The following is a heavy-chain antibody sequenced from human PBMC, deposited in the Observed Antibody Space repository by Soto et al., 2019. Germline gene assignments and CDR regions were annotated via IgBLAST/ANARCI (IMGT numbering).Heavy chain of an antibody. J-gene: IGHJ4*02. Sequence: QLRLQESGPGLVKPSETLSLTCTVSGGSINTYIYYWGWIRQPPGKGLEWIGGVYYRGDTYSNPSLQSRVTMSGETSKNQFSLKLTSVTAADTAVYACASQDKMGRYFDSWGRGALVTVSS. CDR2: VYYRGDT. CDR3: ASQDKMGRYFDS. CDR1: GGSINTYIYY. V-gene: IGHV4-39*01. D-gene: IGHD3-10*01.